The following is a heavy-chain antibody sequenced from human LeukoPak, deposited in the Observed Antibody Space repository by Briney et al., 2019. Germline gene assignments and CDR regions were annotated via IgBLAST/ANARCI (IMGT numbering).Heavy chain of an antibody. Sequence: GGSLRLSCAASGFTFSSYSMNWVRQAPGKGLEWVSSISSSNSYIYYADSVKGRFTISRDNAKNSLYLQMNSLRAEDTAVYYCARGGPGYSSGWLWFDPWGQGTLVTVSS. CDR1: GFTFSSYS. D-gene: IGHD6-19*01. CDR3: ARGGPGYSSGWLWFDP. CDR2: ISSSNSYI. V-gene: IGHV3-21*01. J-gene: IGHJ5*02.